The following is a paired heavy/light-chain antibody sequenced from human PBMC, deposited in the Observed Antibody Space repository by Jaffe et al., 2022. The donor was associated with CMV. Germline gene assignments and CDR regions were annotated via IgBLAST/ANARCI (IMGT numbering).Light chain of an antibody. Sequence: DIVMTQSPDSLAVSLGERATINCKSSQSVLYSSNNKNYLAWYQQKPGQPPKLLIYWASTRESGVPDRFSGSGSGTDFTLTISSLQAEDVAVYYCQQYYSTPGFTFGPGTKVDIK. CDR2: WAS. J-gene: IGKJ3*01. V-gene: IGKV4-1*01. CDR1: QSVLYSSNNKNY. CDR3: QQYYSTPGFT.
Heavy chain of an antibody. D-gene: IGHD2-15*01. CDR3: ASRVASSAFDI. Sequence: QVQLVESGGGLVKPGGSLRLSCAASGFTFSDYYMSWIRQAPGKGLEWVSYISSSSSYTNYADSVKGRFTISRDNAKNSLYLQMNSLRAEDTAVYYCASRVASSAFDIWGQGTMVTVSS. J-gene: IGHJ3*02. CDR1: GFTFSDYY. V-gene: IGHV3-11*06. CDR2: ISSSSSYT.